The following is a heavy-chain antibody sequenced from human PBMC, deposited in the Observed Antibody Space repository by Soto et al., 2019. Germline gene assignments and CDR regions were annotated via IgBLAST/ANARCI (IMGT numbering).Heavy chain of an antibody. D-gene: IGHD5-12*01. V-gene: IGHV5-51*01. Sequence: GESLKISCKGSGYRFTRSWIGWVRQMPGKGLEWMGIINPGGSDTRYSPTFRGQVTMSVDKSISTAYLQWGSLKASDTAMYYCARDGGEYNDFEPIYHGMDVWGQGTTVTVSS. J-gene: IGHJ6*02. CDR2: INPGGSDT. CDR3: ARDGGEYNDFEPIYHGMDV. CDR1: GYRFTRSW.